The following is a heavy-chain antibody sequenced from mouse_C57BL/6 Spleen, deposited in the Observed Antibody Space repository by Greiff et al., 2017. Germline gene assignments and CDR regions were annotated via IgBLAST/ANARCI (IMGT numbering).Heavy chain of an antibody. CDR2: IDPSDSFT. J-gene: IGHJ1*03. V-gene: IGHV1-50*01. Sequence: VQLQQPGAELVKPGASVKLSCKASGYTFTSYWMQWVKQRPGQGLEWIGEIDPSDSFTNYNQKFKGKATLTVDTSSSTAYMQLSSLTSEDSAVSYCARIHYSNYVGWYFDVWGTGTTVTVSS. CDR1: GYTFTSYW. CDR3: ARIHYSNYVGWYFDV. D-gene: IGHD2-5*01.